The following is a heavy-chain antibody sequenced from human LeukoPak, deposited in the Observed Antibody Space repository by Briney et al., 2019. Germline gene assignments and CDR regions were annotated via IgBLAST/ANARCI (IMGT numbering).Heavy chain of an antibody. D-gene: IGHD3-10*02. CDR2: IMKDGGDK. V-gene: IGHV3-7*01. J-gene: IGHJ4*02. CDR3: VRDRDYYVFDL. CDR1: GFTFTNYW. Sequence: GGSLRLSCGASGFTFTNYWMTWVRQAPGKGLEWVANIMKDGGDKQYVDSVKGRFTISRDNAKNSVHLQMDGLRAEDTAVYYCVRDRDYYVFDLWGQGTLVTVSS.